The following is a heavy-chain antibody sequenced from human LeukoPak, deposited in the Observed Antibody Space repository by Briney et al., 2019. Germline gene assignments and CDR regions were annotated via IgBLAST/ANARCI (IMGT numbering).Heavy chain of an antibody. J-gene: IGHJ5*02. V-gene: IGHV1-8*01. CDR1: GYTFTSYD. CDR3: ARGFTYDFWSGNWFDP. CDR2: MNPNSGNT. Sequence: ASVKVSCKASGYTFTSYDINWVRQATGQGLEWMGWMNPNSGNTGYAQKFQGRVTMTRNTSISTAYMELSSLRSEDTAVYYCARGFTYDFWSGNWFDPWGQETLVTVSS. D-gene: IGHD3-3*01.